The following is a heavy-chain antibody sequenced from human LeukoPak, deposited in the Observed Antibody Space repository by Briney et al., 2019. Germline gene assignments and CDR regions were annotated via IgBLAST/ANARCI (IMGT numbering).Heavy chain of an antibody. V-gene: IGHV1-69*04. CDR2: IIPILGIA. Sequence: ASVKVSCKASGGTFSSYAISWVRQAPGQGLEWMGRIIPILGIANYAQKFQGRVTITADKSTSTAYMELNSLRSEDTAVCYCNTGATVETFDIWGQGTMVTVSS. D-gene: IGHD1-26*01. CDR1: GGTFSSYA. J-gene: IGHJ3*02. CDR3: NTGATVETFDI.